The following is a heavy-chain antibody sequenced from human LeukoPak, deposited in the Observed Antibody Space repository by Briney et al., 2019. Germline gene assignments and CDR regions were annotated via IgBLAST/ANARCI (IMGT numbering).Heavy chain of an antibody. CDR1: GYIFTDYY. J-gene: IGHJ5*02. CDR3: ARDLKWELLSSWFDP. V-gene: IGHV1-2*06. D-gene: IGHD1-26*01. Sequence: HGASVKVSCKASGYIFTDYYMHWVRQAPGQELGWMGRINPNSGGTNYAQKFQGRVTMTRDTSISTAYMELSRLRSGDTAVYYCARDLKWELLSSWFDPWGQGTLVTVSS. CDR2: INPNSGGT.